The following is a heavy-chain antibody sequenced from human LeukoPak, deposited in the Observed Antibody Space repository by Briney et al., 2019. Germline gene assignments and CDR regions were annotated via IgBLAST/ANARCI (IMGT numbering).Heavy chain of an antibody. Sequence: QAGGSLRLSCVAFGFTFEDYAIPWVRHAPGKGLEWVSGITGSGSGTYYADSVKGQFTISRDNAKNTLYLQMNSLRVEDTAVYYCAKSGGRRRPYYFDYWGQGTLVTVSS. J-gene: IGHJ4*02. CDR1: GFTFEDYA. CDR2: ITGSGSGT. V-gene: IGHV3-23*01. D-gene: IGHD3-16*01. CDR3: AKSGGRRRPYYFDY.